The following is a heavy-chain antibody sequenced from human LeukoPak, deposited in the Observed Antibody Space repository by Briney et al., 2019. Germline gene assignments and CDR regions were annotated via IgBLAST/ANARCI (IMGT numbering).Heavy chain of an antibody. D-gene: IGHD1-20*01. Sequence: VASVKVSCKASGYTFTSYGISWVRQAPGQGLEWMGWINPNSGGTNYAQKFQGRVTMTRDTSISTAYMELSRLRSDDTAVYYRARVRVITGTTGLAGFNYWGQGTLVTVSS. CDR2: INPNSGGT. V-gene: IGHV1-2*02. J-gene: IGHJ4*02. CDR1: GYTFTSYG. CDR3: ARVRVITGTTGLAGFNY.